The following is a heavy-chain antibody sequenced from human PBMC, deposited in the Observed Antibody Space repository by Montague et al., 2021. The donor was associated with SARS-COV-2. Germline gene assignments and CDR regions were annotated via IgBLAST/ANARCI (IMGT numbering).Heavy chain of an antibody. Sequence: SETLSLTCSGQVSWYSGADRTRTRLTPSHHRDSIADISLNKNSKYNPSLKNRVSISVDKSKNQISLKLTSVTAADTATYYCARGQVTSFAVLIMLPAAGAIDVWGQGKTVTVSS. J-gene: IGHJ3*01. CDR2: ISLNKNS. V-gene: IGHV4-34*01. CDR3: ARGQVTSFAVLIMLPAAGAIDV. CDR1: VSWYSGAD. D-gene: IGHD3-3*01.